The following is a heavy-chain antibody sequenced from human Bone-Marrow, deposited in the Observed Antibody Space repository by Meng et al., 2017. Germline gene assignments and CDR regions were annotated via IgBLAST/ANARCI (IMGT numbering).Heavy chain of an antibody. J-gene: IGHJ4*02. V-gene: IGHV3-30*01. D-gene: IGHD3-22*01. CDR3: ARAPSPHYYDSSGQFDY. CDR1: GFTFSSYV. Sequence: GGSLRLSCAASGFTFSSYVMHWVRQAPGKGLEWVAVISYDGSNKYYADSVKGRFTISRDNSKNTLYLQMNSLRAEDTAVYYCARAPSPHYYDSSGQFDYWGQGTLVTVSS. CDR2: ISYDGSNK.